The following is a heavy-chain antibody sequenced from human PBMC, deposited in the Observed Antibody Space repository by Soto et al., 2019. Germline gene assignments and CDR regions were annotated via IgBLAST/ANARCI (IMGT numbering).Heavy chain of an antibody. CDR1: GGSISSYY. V-gene: IGHV4-59*08. CDR3: ARGYEFFDY. Sequence: SETLSLTCTVSGGSISSYYWSWIRQPPGKGLEWIGYIYFSGSTNYNPSLKSRVTISVDTSRNQFSLKLSSVTAADTAVYYCARGYEFFDYWGQGTLVTVSS. J-gene: IGHJ4*02. D-gene: IGHD1-1*01. CDR2: IYFSGST.